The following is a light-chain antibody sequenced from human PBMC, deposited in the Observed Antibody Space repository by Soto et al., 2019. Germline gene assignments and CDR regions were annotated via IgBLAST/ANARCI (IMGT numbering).Light chain of an antibody. CDR1: QSVSGN. V-gene: IGKV3-15*01. CDR2: GAS. J-gene: IGKJ5*01. CDR3: QQYNNWLIN. Sequence: EIVMTQSPATLSVSPGERATLSCRASQSVSGNLSWYQQKPVQAPRLLIYGASTRATGIPLRFSGIGSGTDCNLTISSLKSEDFAFYYCQQYNNWLINFGKRTRLEIK.